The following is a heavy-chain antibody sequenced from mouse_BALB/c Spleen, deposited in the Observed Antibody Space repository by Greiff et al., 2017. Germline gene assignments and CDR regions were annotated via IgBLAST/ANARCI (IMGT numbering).Heavy chain of an antibody. CDR2: IYPGGGYT. J-gene: IGHJ4*01. V-gene: IGHV1-63*02. D-gene: IGHD2-4*01. CDR1: GYTFTNYW. CDR3: ARQGDYDYDAMDY. Sequence: LVESGAELVRPGTSVKISCKASGYTFTNYWLGWVKQRPGHGLEWIGDIYPGGGYTNYNEKFKGKATLTADTSSSTAYMQLSSLTSEDSAVYYCARQGDYDYDAMDYWGQGTSVTVSS.